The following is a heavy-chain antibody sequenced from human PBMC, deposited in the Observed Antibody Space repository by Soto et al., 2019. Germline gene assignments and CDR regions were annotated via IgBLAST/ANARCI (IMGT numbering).Heavy chain of an antibody. CDR3: AAHPGGGGY. CDR1: GFTVSNNY. CDR2: IYSGGYT. V-gene: IGHV3-53*01. Sequence: EVQLVESGGGLIQPGGSLRLSCAVSGFTVSNNYMSWVRQAPGKGLEGVSVIYSGGYTAYGDSVKGRFTISRDNSKNNLLLQIKSLGAPAPAFYYCAAHPGGGGYWGQGTLVTVSS. D-gene: IGHD3-10*01. J-gene: IGHJ4*02.